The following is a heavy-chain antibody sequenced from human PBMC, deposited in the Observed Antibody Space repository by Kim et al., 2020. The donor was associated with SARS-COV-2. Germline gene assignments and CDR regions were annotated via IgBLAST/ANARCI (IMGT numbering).Heavy chain of an antibody. CDR2: FIPMFGTS. J-gene: IGHJ4*02. D-gene: IGHD2-15*01. CDR1: GGSFRSYA. Sequence: SVKVSCKASGGSFRSYAISWVRQAPGQGLEWMGEFIPMFGTSNYAKKFQGSVTITAAESTSKAYMELSNLSSDDTARYFWAKGEEVVDGAYYFDYWGQG. CDR3: AKGEEVVDGAYYFDY. V-gene: IGHV1-69*13.